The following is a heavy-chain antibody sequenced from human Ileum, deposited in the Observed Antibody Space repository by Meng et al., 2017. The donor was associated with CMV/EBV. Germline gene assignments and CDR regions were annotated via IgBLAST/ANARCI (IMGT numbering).Heavy chain of an antibody. CDR2: IHPLSGGT. J-gene: IGHJ4*02. CDR3: ARRGDSNKIFDY. CDR1: GYTFTAYF. D-gene: IGHD4-11*01. Sequence: CKASGYTFTAYFVPWVRQAPGQGLEWMGWIHPLSGGTKYAQNFQGRVTMTRDTSISTAYMDLSSLRSDDTAVYYCARRGDSNKIFDYWGQGTLVTVSS. V-gene: IGHV1-2*02.